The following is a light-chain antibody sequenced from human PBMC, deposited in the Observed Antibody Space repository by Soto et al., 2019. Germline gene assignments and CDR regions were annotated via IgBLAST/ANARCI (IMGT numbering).Light chain of an antibody. CDR2: GAS. CDR1: QSLSRTY. Sequence: EIVLTQSPDTLSLSPGERATLSCRASQSLSRTYLAWYQQKPGQAPRLLIYGASNRATGIPDRFSGSGSGTDFTLTVSRLEPEDFAVYYCQQYDNSPGTFGQGTKVEIK. CDR3: QQYDNSPGT. V-gene: IGKV3-20*01. J-gene: IGKJ1*01.